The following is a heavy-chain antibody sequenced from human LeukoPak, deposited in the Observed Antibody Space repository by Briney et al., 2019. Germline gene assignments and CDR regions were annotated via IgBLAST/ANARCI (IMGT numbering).Heavy chain of an antibody. Sequence: SGTLSLTCGASGGSVTSTNWWTWVRQPPGKGLEWIGEVHLDGRTNYNPSLESRLTISVDLSENHISLKLTSVTAADTAVYYCAREGGFFRPLDYSGQGTLVTVSS. D-gene: IGHD3-3*01. J-gene: IGHJ4*02. CDR2: VHLDGRT. CDR1: GGSVTSTNW. CDR3: AREGGFFRPLDY. V-gene: IGHV4-4*02.